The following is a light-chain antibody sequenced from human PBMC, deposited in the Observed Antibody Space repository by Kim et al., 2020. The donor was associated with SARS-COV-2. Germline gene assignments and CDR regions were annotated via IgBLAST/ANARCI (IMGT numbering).Light chain of an antibody. V-gene: IGLV2-14*01. CDR3: SSSTSANTYL. Sequence: QSALTQPASVSGSPGQMVTISCTGTSSDVGGQIYVSWYQQHPDKAPKLMIYDVTKRPPGVSDRFSGSKSGNTASLTISGLQSEDDADYYCSSSTSANTYLFGTGTKVTVL. CDR2: DVT. J-gene: IGLJ1*01. CDR1: SSDVGGQIY.